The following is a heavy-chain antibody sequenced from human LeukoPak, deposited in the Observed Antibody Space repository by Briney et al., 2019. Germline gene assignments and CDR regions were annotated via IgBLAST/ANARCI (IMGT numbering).Heavy chain of an antibody. CDR3: AREGTGRYYYYYYVDV. CDR2: IRYDGSNK. CDR1: GFTFSSYG. V-gene: IGHV3-30*02. Sequence: GGSLRLSCAASGFTFSSYGMHWVRQAPGKGLEWVAFIRYDGSNKYYADSVKGRFTISRDNSKNTLYLQMNSLRAEDTAVYYCAREGTGRYYYYYYVDVWGKGTTVTVSS. J-gene: IGHJ6*03. D-gene: IGHD1-1*01.